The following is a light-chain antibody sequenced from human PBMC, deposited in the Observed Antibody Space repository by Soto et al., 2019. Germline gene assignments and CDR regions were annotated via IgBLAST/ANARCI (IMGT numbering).Light chain of an antibody. CDR2: SNN. J-gene: IGLJ2*01. CDR1: SSNIADNT. Sequence: QSVLTQPPSASGTPGQRVTISCSGSSSNIADNTVNWYQQLPGTAPKLLIYSNNQRPSGVPDRFSGSKSGTSASLAISGLQSEDEADYYCAAWDDSRNGPVFGGGTKLTVL. V-gene: IGLV1-44*01. CDR3: AAWDDSRNGPV.